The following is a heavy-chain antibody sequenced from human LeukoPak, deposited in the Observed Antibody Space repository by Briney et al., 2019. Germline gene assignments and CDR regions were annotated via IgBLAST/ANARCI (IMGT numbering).Heavy chain of an antibody. D-gene: IGHD2-21*01. CDR2: IYYSGST. CDR1: GGSISSYY. CDR3: ARDSLLHAFDI. Sequence: SETLSLTCTVSGGSISSYYWSWIRQPPGKGLEWIGYIYYSGSTNYNPSLKSRVTISVDTSKNQFSLKLSSVTAADTAVYYCARDSLLHAFDIWGQGTMVTVSS. J-gene: IGHJ3*02. V-gene: IGHV4-59*01.